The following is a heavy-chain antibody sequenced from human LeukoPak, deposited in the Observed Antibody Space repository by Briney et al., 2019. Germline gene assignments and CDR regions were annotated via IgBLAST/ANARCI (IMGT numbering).Heavy chain of an antibody. D-gene: IGHD5-18*01. CDR2: VSAYNGNT. J-gene: IGHJ4*02. V-gene: IGHV1-18*01. CDR3: ATLTYIYGLDY. Sequence: ASVKVSCKASGYTFTSYGISWVRQAPGQGLEWMGWVSAYNGNTNYVQKFHGRVTMTTGTSTSTAYMELRSLRSDDTAVYYCATLTYIYGLDYWGQGTLVTVSS. CDR1: GYTFTSYG.